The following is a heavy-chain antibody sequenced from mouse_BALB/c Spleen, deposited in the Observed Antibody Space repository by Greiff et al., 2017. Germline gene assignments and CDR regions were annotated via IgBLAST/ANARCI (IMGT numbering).Heavy chain of an antibody. CDR1: GYSITSDYA. CDR3: AGKDSSGYVYAMDY. D-gene: IGHD3-2*01. CDR2: ISYSGST. V-gene: IGHV3-2*02. Sequence: EVKLEESGPGLVKPSQSLSLTCTVTGYSITSDYAWNWIRQFPGNKLEWMGYISYSGSTSYNPSLKSRISITRDTSKNQFFLQLNSVTTEDTATYYCAGKDSSGYVYAMDYWGQGTSVTVSS. J-gene: IGHJ4*01.